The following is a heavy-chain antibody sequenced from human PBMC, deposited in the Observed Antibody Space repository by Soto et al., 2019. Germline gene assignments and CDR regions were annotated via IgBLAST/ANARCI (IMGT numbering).Heavy chain of an antibody. V-gene: IGHV1-46*03. CDR2: INPSGGST. D-gene: IGHD3-10*01. CDR3: ARPYYGSGSSGGYYYYGMDV. Sequence: ASVKVSWKASGYTFTSYYMHWVRQAPGQGLEWMGIINPSGGSTSYAQKFQGRVTMTRDTSTSTVYMELSSLRSEDTAVYYCARPYYGSGSSGGYYYYGMDVWGQGTTVTVSS. J-gene: IGHJ6*02. CDR1: GYTFTSYY.